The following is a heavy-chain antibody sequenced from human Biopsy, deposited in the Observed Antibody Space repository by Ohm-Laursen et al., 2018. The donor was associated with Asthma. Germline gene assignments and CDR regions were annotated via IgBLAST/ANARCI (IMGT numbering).Heavy chain of an antibody. CDR3: ARDGPVGAPSDY. CDR1: GYTFINYA. V-gene: IGHV1-3*01. Sequence: GASVKVSCKTSGYTFINYAIHWVRQAPGQRLEWMGWINAGNGNTKYSQKFQGRVTITRDTSASTAYVELRSLRSDDTAVYYCARDGPVGAPSDYWGQGTLVTVSS. J-gene: IGHJ4*02. CDR2: INAGNGNT. D-gene: IGHD1-26*01.